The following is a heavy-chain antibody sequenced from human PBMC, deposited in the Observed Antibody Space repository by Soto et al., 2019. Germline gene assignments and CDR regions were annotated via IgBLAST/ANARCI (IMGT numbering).Heavy chain of an antibody. V-gene: IGHV1-69*06. CDR2: IIPIFGTA. D-gene: IGHD6-13*01. J-gene: IGHJ5*02. Sequence: SVKVSCKASGGTFSSYAISWVRQAPGQGLEWMGGIIPIFGTANYAQKFQGGVTITADKSTSTAYMELSSLRSEDKAVYYCASTQNLAAAGGWFDHWGEGTLVTVSS. CDR1: GGTFSSYA. CDR3: ASTQNLAAAGGWFDH.